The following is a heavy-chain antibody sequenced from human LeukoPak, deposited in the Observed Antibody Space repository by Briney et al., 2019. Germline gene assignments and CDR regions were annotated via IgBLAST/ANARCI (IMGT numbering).Heavy chain of an antibody. V-gene: IGHV3-7*05. CDR3: VRVGIDYGDYFDY. CDR1: GLTFSRDW. D-gene: IGHD4-17*01. J-gene: IGHJ4*02. Sequence: GGSLRLSCVASGLTFSRDWMSWVRQAPGKGLEWLANIKHDGSETNYVDSVKGRFTISSDNTKNSLYLQMNSLRAEDTAVYYCVRVGIDYGDYFDYWGQGTLVTVS. CDR2: IKHDGSET.